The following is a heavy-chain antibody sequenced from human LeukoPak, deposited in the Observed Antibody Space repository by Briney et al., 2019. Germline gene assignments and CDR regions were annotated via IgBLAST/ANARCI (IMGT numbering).Heavy chain of an antibody. Sequence: GGSLRLSCAASGFTFSSYSMNWVRRAPGKGLEWVAYISYSSSFIYYADSVKGRFIITRDNAENSLFLQMNSLRAEDTAVYYCARDQGTYTDYDVDYWGQGTLVTVSS. J-gene: IGHJ4*02. D-gene: IGHD4-17*01. V-gene: IGHV3-21*01. CDR3: ARDQGTYTDYDVDY. CDR2: ISYSSSFI. CDR1: GFTFSSYS.